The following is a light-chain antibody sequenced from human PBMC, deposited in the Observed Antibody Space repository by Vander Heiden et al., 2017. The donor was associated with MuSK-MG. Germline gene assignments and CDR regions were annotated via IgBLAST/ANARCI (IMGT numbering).Light chain of an antibody. J-gene: IGKJ2*01. Sequence: DIQMTQSPSSLSASVGDRVTITCRASQSISSYLNWYQQKPGKAPKLLTYAASSLQSGVPSRFSGSGSGTDFTLTISSRQPEDFATYYCQQSDSNPRYTFGQGTKLEIK. V-gene: IGKV1-39*01. CDR2: AAS. CDR3: QQSDSNPRYT. CDR1: QSISSY.